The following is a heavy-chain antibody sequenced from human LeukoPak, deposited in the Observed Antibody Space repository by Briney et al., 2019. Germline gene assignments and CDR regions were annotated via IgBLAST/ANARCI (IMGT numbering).Heavy chain of an antibody. CDR3: ARVAFYYGMDV. J-gene: IGHJ6*02. Sequence: ASETLSLTCTVSGGSISSYYWSWIRQPPGKGLEWIGYIYYSGSTNYNPSLKSRVTISVDTSKNQFSLKLSSVTAADTAVYYCARVAFYYGMDVWGQGTTVTVSS. CDR2: IYYSGST. CDR1: GGSISSYY. V-gene: IGHV4-59*01.